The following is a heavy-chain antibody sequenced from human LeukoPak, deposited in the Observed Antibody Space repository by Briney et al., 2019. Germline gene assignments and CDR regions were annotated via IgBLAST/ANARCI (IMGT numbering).Heavy chain of an antibody. Sequence: GGSLRLSCAASGFTFSSYAMSWVRQAPGKGLEWVSAISGSGGSTYYADSVKGRFTISRENSKNTLYLQMNSLRAEDTAVYYCAKGDDILTGYYEYWGQGTLVTVSS. CDR3: AKGDDILTGYYEY. D-gene: IGHD3-9*01. V-gene: IGHV3-23*01. J-gene: IGHJ4*02. CDR2: ISGSGGST. CDR1: GFTFSSYA.